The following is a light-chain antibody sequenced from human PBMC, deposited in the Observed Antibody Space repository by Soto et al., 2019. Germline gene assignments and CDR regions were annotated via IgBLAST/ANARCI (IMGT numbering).Light chain of an antibody. CDR1: SSNIGSNT. Sequence: QSVLTQPPSASGTPGQRVTISCSGSSSNIGSNTVDCYQQLPGTAPKLLIYSNNQRPSGVPDRFSGSESGTSASLAISGPQCEDETDYCCAAWDDSLNGYVFGTGTKVTVL. V-gene: IGLV1-44*01. J-gene: IGLJ1*01. CDR2: SNN. CDR3: AAWDDSLNGYV.